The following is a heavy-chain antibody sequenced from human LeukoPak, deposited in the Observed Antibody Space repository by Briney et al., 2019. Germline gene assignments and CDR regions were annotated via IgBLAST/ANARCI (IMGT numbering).Heavy chain of an antibody. D-gene: IGHD3-22*01. V-gene: IGHV4-4*07. CDR2: IYTSGST. CDR1: GGSISSYY. Sequence: SETLSLTCTVSGGSISSYYWSWIRQPAGKGLEWIGRIYTSGSTNYNPSLKSRVTMSVDTSKNQFSLKLSSVTAADTAVYYCARDPPPLYDSSGYYYENAFDIWGQGTMVTVSS. CDR3: ARDPPPLYDSSGYYYENAFDI. J-gene: IGHJ3*02.